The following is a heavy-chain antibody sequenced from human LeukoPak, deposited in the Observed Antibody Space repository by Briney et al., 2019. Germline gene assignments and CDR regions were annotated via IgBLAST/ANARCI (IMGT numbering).Heavy chain of an antibody. V-gene: IGHV4-39*01. J-gene: IGHJ4*02. CDR1: GGSISGSSYY. CDR2: IYYSGST. CDR3: ARHLDMMTTVTNY. D-gene: IGHD4-17*01. Sequence: SETLSLTCTVSGGSISGSSYYWGWIRQPTGKGLEWIGSIYYSGSTYYNPSLKSRVTISVDTSKNQFSLKLSSVTAADTAVYYCARHLDMMTTVTNYWGQGTLVTVSS.